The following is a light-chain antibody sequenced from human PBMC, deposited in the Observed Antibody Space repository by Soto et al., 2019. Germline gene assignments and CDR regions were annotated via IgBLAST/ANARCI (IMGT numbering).Light chain of an antibody. J-gene: IGKJ1*01. Sequence: DIQMTQSPSSLSASVGDRVTITCRASQSFSNYLAWYQQKPGKVPKLLIYAASSLQSGVPSGVSGSGSGTDFALTISSLQPEDVATYYCQKYNGARYTFCQGNKVE. CDR2: AAS. CDR1: QSFSNY. CDR3: QKYNGARYT. V-gene: IGKV1-27*01.